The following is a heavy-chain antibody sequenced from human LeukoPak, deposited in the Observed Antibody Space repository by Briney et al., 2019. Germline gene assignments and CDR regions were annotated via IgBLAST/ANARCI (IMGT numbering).Heavy chain of an antibody. CDR1: GFTFSNYS. D-gene: IGHD3-3*01. V-gene: IGHV3-48*01. CDR3: ARRITISGVGYMDV. Sequence: GGSLRLSCAASGFTFSNYSMNWLRQAPGKGLEWVSHISSSGRSIYYADSVRGRFTTSRDNVWNSLYLQMNSLRAEDTAVYYCARRITISGVGYMDVWGKGTTVTVSP. CDR2: ISSSGRSI. J-gene: IGHJ6*04.